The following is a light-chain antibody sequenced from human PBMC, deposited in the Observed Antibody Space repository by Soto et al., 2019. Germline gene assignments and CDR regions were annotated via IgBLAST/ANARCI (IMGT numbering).Light chain of an antibody. V-gene: IGKV3-20*01. CDR1: QSISDNF. Sequence: EIVSTQSPGTLSLSPGERVTLSSRASQSISDNFLAWYQQKAGQAPRLIIYGASNRATGIPDRFSGRGSGTDFTVNISRLEPEDFATYYCQQYGYSPIFTFGPGTKVDIK. CDR3: QQYGYSPIFT. J-gene: IGKJ3*01. CDR2: GAS.